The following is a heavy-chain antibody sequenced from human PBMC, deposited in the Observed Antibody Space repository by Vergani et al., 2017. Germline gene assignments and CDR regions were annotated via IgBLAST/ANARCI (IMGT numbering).Heavy chain of an antibody. D-gene: IGHD2-2*01. V-gene: IGHV3-30*02. J-gene: IGHJ6*02. Sequence: QVQLVESGGGVVQPGGSLRLSCAASGFNFSSYSMHWVRQAPGKGLEWVVFIRYDGSNKYYADSVKGRFAISRDNSKNTLYLQMNSLRAEDTAVYYCAKDRQDIVVVPAAMPYYYYGMDVWGQGTTVTVSS. CDR2: IRYDGSNK. CDR3: AKDRQDIVVVPAAMPYYYYGMDV. CDR1: GFNFSSYS.